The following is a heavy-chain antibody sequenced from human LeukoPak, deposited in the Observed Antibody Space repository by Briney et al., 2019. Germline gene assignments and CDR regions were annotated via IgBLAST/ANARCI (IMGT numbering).Heavy chain of an antibody. CDR2: IFHSGST. V-gene: IGHV4-4*01. J-gene: IGHJ3*01. Sequence: GYTFIRYGFSWVRQSPGKGLEWIGEIFHSGSTKYNPSLKRRVTISVNKSENQFSLNLTSVTAADTDKYSCARDASVQPGAFDDWGQGTMVTVSS. CDR3: ARDASVQPGAFDD. CDR1: GYTFIRYG. D-gene: IGHD1-14*01.